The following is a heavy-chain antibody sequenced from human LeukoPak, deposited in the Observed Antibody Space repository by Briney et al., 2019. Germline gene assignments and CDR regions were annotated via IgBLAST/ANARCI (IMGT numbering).Heavy chain of an antibody. J-gene: IGHJ5*02. D-gene: IGHD6-13*01. V-gene: IGHV4-4*07. CDR1: GGSISSYY. CDR3: GARLTAAGSFDP. Sequence: PSETLSLTCTVSGGSISSYYWSWIRQPAGKGLEWIGRIYTSGSTNYNPSLKSRVTMSVDTSKNQFSLKLTSVTAADTAVYYCGARLTAAGSFDPWGQGTLVTVS. CDR2: IYTSGST.